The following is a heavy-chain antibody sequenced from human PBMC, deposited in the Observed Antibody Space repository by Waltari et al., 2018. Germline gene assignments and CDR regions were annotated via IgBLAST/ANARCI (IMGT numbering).Heavy chain of an antibody. V-gene: IGHV1-2*02. D-gene: IGHD1-7*01. CDR1: GYTFTDYY. CDR3: ARGTRTWYFDL. J-gene: IGHJ2*01. CDR2: INPESGGP. Sequence: QVQLVQSGAEVRKPGASVKVSCEASGYTFTDYYIHWVRQAPGQGLEWLGWINPESGGPNSAQRFQGSLTMPRDTSTSTAYMELSRLRSDDTALYYCARGTRTWYFDLWGRGTLVTVSS.